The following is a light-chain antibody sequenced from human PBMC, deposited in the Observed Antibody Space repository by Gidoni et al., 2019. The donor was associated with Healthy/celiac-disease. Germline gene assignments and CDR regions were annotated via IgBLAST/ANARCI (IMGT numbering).Light chain of an antibody. CDR1: SSDVGGYNY. CDR3: SSYTSSSSYV. Sequence: QSALTQPASVSGSPGQSITISCTGTSSDVGGYNYVSWYQQHPGKAPKLMIYEVSTRPSGVPDRFSGSKSGNTASLTISGLQAEDEADYYCSSYTSSSSYVFGTGTKVTVL. V-gene: IGLV2-14*01. J-gene: IGLJ1*01. CDR2: EVS.